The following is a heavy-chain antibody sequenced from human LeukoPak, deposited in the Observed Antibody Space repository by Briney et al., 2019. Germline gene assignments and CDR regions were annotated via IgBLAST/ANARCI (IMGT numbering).Heavy chain of an antibody. CDR3: ASPDRGVA. J-gene: IGHJ5*02. Sequence: PGGSLRLSCAASGFTFSNFWLHWVRQAPGKGLEWVSRITSDGSNINYADSVQGRFTISRDNAKNTLYLQMNSLRAEDTAVYYCASPDRGVAWGQGTLVTVSS. CDR1: GFTFSNFW. V-gene: IGHV3-74*01. CDR2: ITSDGSNI. D-gene: IGHD3-10*01.